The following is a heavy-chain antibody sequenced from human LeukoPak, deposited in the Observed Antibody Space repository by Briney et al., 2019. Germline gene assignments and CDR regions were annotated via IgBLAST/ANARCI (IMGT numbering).Heavy chain of an antibody. CDR2: ITTSSSYI. Sequence: GGSLRLSCAASGFTFSTYYMNWVRQAPGKGLEWVSSITTSSSYIYYADSVKGRFTISRDNAKNSLYLQMNSLRAEDTAVYYCARDSYVWGGYRYQRNSDYWGQGTLVTVSS. D-gene: IGHD3-16*02. J-gene: IGHJ4*02. V-gene: IGHV3-21*04. CDR3: ARDSYVWGGYRYQRNSDY. CDR1: GFTFSTYY.